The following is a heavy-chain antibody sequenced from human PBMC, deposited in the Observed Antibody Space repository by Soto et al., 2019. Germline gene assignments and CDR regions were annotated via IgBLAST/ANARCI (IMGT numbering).Heavy chain of an antibody. CDR1: EYTFTSYD. D-gene: IGHD1-1*01. V-gene: IGHV1-8*01. CDR3: ARGVDAGVDV. CDR2: MSPNSGST. Sequence: QVQLVQSGAEVTKPGASVKVSCKASEYTFTSYDINWVRQATGQGLEWMGWMSPNSGSTGYAQKFQGRVTMTRDTSISTAYMELSNLRSEDTAIYYCARGVDAGVDVWGQGSTVTVSS. J-gene: IGHJ6*01.